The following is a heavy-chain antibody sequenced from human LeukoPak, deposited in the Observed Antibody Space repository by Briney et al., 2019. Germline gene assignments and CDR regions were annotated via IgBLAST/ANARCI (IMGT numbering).Heavy chain of an antibody. Sequence: GGSLRLSCAASGFTFSSYWMSWVRQAPGEGLEWVANIKQDGSEKYYVDSVKGRFTISRDNAKNSLYLQMNSLRAEDTAVYYCAREGETITIFGVVIEYYFDYWGQGTLVTVSS. D-gene: IGHD3-3*01. CDR3: AREGETITIFGVVIEYYFDY. CDR1: GFTFSSYW. V-gene: IGHV3-7*01. J-gene: IGHJ4*02. CDR2: IKQDGSEK.